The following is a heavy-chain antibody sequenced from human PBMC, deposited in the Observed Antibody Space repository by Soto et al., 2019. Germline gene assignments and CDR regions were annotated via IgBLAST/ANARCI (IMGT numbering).Heavy chain of an antibody. Sequence: QVQLVESGGGVVQPGRSLRLSCAASGFTFSSYGMHWVHQAPGKGLEWVAVIWYDGSNKYYADSVKGRFTISRDNSKNTLYLQMNSLRAEDTAVYYCARGAVAGRDFDYWGQGTLVTVSS. D-gene: IGHD6-19*01. CDR2: IWYDGSNK. CDR3: ARGAVAGRDFDY. V-gene: IGHV3-33*01. CDR1: GFTFSSYG. J-gene: IGHJ4*02.